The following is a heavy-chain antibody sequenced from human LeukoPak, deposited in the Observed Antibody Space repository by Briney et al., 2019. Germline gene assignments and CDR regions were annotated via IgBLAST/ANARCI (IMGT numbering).Heavy chain of an antibody. D-gene: IGHD3-22*01. CDR1: GFTFSSYW. J-gene: IGHJ4*02. Sequence: GGSLRLSCAASGFTFSSYWMHWVRQAPGKGLEWVSRINNDGRSTSYADSVKGRFTISRDNAKNTLYLQMNSLRAEDTAVYYCARDYYDSSGYYKYWGQGTLVTVSS. CDR3: ARDYYDSSGYYKY. V-gene: IGHV3-74*01. CDR2: INNDGRST.